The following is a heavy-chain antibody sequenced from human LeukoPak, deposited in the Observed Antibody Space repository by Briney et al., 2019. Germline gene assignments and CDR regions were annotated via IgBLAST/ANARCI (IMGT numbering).Heavy chain of an antibody. Sequence: GGSLRLSCAASAFSFSSYSMNWVRQAPGKGLEWVSYISSTGSTIYYADSVKGRFTISRDNAKNSLYLLMNSLRAEDTAVYYCASTRIGRYFDYWGQGTLVTVSS. CDR3: ASTRIGRYFDY. CDR2: ISSTGSTI. V-gene: IGHV3-48*04. D-gene: IGHD1-26*01. CDR1: AFSFSSYS. J-gene: IGHJ4*02.